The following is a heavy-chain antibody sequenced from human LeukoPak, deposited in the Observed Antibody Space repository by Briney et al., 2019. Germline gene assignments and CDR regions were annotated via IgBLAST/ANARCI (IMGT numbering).Heavy chain of an antibody. V-gene: IGHV3-9*01. CDR2: ISCNSNSI. CDR1: GFTFDDYA. CDR3: TKGARDYFDS. J-gene: IGHJ4*02. Sequence: GGSLRLSCAGSGFTFDDYAMHWVRQAPGKGLEWVAGISCNSNSIDYADSVKGRFTISRDNAKNSLYLEMNSLRAEDTALYYCTKGARDYFDSWGPGTLVTVSS.